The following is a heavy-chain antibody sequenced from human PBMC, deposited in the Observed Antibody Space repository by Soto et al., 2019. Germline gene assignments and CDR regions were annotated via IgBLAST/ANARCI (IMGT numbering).Heavy chain of an antibody. Sequence: LSLTCTVSGGSISSYYWSWIRQPAGKGLEWIGRIYTSGSTNHNPSLKSRVTMSVDTSKNQFSLKLSSVTAADTAVYYCARDGQAAAEGNWFDPWGQGTLVTVSS. CDR3: ARDGQAAAEGNWFDP. V-gene: IGHV4-4*07. CDR2: IYTSGST. J-gene: IGHJ5*02. CDR1: GGSISSYY. D-gene: IGHD6-13*01.